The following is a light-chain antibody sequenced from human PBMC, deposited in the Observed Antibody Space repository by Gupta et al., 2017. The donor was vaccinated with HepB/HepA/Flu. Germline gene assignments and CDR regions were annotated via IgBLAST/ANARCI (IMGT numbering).Light chain of an antibody. CDR2: AAS. CDR1: QSISSY. V-gene: IGKV1-39*01. CDR3: QQGYSTPR. Sequence: DIQMTQSPSSMSASVGDRVTITCRASQSISSYLNWYQHKPGKAPKLMIYAASSLQSGVPSRFSGSGSEKDFTLTSIRRQHEDFANYYWQQGYSTPRFGGGTKVEIK. J-gene: IGKJ4*01.